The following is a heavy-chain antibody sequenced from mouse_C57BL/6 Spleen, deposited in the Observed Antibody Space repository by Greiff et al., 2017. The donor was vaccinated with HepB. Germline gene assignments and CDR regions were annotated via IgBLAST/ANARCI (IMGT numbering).Heavy chain of an antibody. CDR3: ARPSNWDGLFAY. CDR2: ISSGSSTI. Sequence: EVKVEESGGGLVKPGGSLKLSCAASGFTFSDYGMHWVRQAPEKGLEWVAYISSGSSTIYYADTVKGRFTISRDNAKNTLFLQMTSLRSEDTAMYYCARPSNWDGLFAYWGQGTLVTVSA. D-gene: IGHD4-1*02. CDR1: GFTFSDYG. J-gene: IGHJ3*01. V-gene: IGHV5-17*01.